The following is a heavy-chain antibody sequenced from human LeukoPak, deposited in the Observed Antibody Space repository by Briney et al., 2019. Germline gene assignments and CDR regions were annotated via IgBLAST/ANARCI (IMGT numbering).Heavy chain of an antibody. CDR1: GFTFSSYW. J-gene: IGHJ4*02. CDR2: IKSDGSTT. V-gene: IGHV3-74*01. CDR3: ARVVDTHFDY. Sequence: GGSLRLSCAASGFTFSSYWMHWVRQAPGKGLVWVSRIKSDGSTTTYADSVKGRFTISRDNAKNTLYPQMNSLRAEDTAVYYCARVVDTHFDYWGQGTLVTVSS. D-gene: IGHD5-18*01.